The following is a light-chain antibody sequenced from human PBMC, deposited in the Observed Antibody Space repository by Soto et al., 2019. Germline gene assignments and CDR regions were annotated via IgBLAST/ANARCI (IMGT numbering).Light chain of an antibody. V-gene: IGLV2-11*01. CDR3: CSFAGRYSYV. CDR2: DVD. J-gene: IGLJ1*01. CDR1: SSDVGAYNF. Sequence: QSVLTQPRSVSGSPGQSVTISCTGTSSDVGAYNFVSWHQQHPGKAPKLMIYDVDKRPSGVPDRFSGSKSGNTASLTISGLQAEDEADYCCCSFAGRYSYVFGTGTKVTVL.